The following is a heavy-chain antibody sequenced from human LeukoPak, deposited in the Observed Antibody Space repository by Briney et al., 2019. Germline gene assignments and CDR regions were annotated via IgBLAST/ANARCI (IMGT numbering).Heavy chain of an antibody. J-gene: IGHJ6*03. V-gene: IGHV1-69*06. D-gene: IGHD6-19*01. Sequence: GASVKVSCKASGGTFSSYAISWVRQAPGQGLEWMGGIIPIFGTANYAQKFQGRVTITADKSTSTAYMELSSLRSEDTAVYYCAGGYSSGWFNYYYMDVWGKGTTVTVSS. CDR3: AGGYSSGWFNYYYMDV. CDR1: GGTFSSYA. CDR2: IIPIFGTA.